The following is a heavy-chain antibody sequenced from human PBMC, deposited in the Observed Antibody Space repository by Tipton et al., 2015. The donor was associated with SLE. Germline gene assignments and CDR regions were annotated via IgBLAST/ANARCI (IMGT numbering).Heavy chain of an antibody. J-gene: IGHJ3*02. V-gene: IGHV4-61*02. CDR1: GGSISSGYYF. CDR2: IFSSGDT. Sequence: TLSLTCTVSGGSISSGYYFWSWVRQPAGRGLEWFGRIFSSGDTNYNPSLKSRVTISLDTSKNQVSLRLTSLTAVDTAVYYCAREAVDKDGALDIWGQGTTVIVSS. CDR3: AREAVDKDGALDI. D-gene: IGHD5-24*01.